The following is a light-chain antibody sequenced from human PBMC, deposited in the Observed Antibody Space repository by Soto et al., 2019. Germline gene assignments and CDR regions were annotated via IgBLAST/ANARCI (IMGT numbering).Light chain of an antibody. J-gene: IGLJ1*01. Sequence: QSVLTQPPSVSGAPGQRVTISCTGNSSNIGAGYDVHWYQQLSGDSGVSNRFSGSKSGNTASLTISGLQAEDEADYYCSSYTSRSTYVFGTGTKVTVL. CDR3: SSYTSRSTYV. V-gene: IGLV1-40*01. CDR1: SSNIGAGYD.